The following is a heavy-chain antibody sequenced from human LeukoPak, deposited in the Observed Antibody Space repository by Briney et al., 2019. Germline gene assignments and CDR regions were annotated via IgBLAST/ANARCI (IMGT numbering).Heavy chain of an antibody. CDR1: GYSLSSGYY. CDR2: IHHGGTT. CDR3: ARLLAYSSELDY. J-gene: IGHJ4*02. D-gene: IGHD6-25*01. Sequence: SETLSLTCTVSGYSLSSGYYWGCIRQPPGKGLEWIGSIHHGGTTYYNPSLKSPVTISVDTSKNQFSLKLSSVTAADTAVYYCARLLAYSSELDYWGQGTLVTVSS. V-gene: IGHV4-38-2*02.